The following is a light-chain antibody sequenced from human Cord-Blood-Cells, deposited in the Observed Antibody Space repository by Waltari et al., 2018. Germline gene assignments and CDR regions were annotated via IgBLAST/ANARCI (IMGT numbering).Light chain of an antibody. CDR2: DVS. V-gene: IGLV2-14*01. J-gene: IGLJ3*02. CDR1: SSDVGGYNY. Sequence: QSALTQPASVSGSPGQSITISCTGTSSDVGGYNYVSWYQQHPGKAPKLMIYDVSKRPSGVSNRLSGCKSGNRASLTISGIQAEDEADYYCSSYTSSSTWVFGGGTKLTVL. CDR3: SSYTSSSTWV.